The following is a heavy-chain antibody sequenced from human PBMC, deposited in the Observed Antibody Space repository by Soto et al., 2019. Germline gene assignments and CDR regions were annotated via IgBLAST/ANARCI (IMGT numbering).Heavy chain of an antibody. J-gene: IGHJ5*02. CDR1: GFTISSYA. V-gene: IGHV3-23*01. Sequence: EVQLLESGGGLVQPGGSLRLSCAASGFTISSYAMSWVRQAPGKGLEWVPAISGSGGSTYHADSVKGRFTISRDNSKNTLYLQMNSLRAEDTAVYYCAKGGYCSGGDCYWFDPWGQGTLVTVSS. CDR3: AKGGYCSGGDCYWFDP. CDR2: ISGSGGST. D-gene: IGHD2-21*02.